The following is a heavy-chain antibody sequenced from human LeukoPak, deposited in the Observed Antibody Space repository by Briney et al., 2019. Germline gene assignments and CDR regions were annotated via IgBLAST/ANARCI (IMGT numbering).Heavy chain of an antibody. V-gene: IGHV1-2*02. D-gene: IGHD2-2*01. Sequence: GASVKVSCKASGYTFTGYYMHWVRQAPGQGLEWMGWINPNSGGTNYAQKFQGRVTMTRDTSISTAYMELSRLRSDDTAVYYCARQPRYIVVVPAAIMDVWGQGTTVTVSS. J-gene: IGHJ6*02. CDR2: INPNSGGT. CDR1: GYTFTGYY. CDR3: ARQPRYIVVVPAAIMDV.